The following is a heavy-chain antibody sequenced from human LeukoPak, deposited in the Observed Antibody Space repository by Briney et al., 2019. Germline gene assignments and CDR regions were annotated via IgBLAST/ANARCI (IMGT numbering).Heavy chain of an antibody. Sequence: PSETLSLTCTVSGGSINSGNYYWTWIRQPPGKGLEWIGYIYYSGGTYYNPSLRGRVTISVDTSKNQFSLKLNSVTAADTAVYYCARDLLGYGDYVSWGQGALVTVSS. CDR2: IYYSGGT. D-gene: IGHD4-17*01. J-gene: IGHJ5*02. CDR3: ARDLLGYGDYVS. CDR1: GGSINSGNYY. V-gene: IGHV4-30-4*08.